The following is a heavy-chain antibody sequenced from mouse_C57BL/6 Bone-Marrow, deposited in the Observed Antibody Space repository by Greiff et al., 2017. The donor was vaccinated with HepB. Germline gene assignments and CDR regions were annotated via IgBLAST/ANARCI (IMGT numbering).Heavy chain of an antibody. CDR2: IDPSDSYT. CDR3: ARRDYYGSSYAMDD. J-gene: IGHJ4*01. V-gene: IGHV1-50*01. CDR1: GYTFTSYW. Sequence: QVQLQQSGAELVKPGASVKLSCKASGYTFTSYWMQWVKQRPGQGLEWIGEIDPSDSYTNYNQKFKGKATLTVDTSSSTAYMQLSSLTSEDSAVYYCARRDYYGSSYAMDDWGQGTSVTVSS. D-gene: IGHD1-1*01.